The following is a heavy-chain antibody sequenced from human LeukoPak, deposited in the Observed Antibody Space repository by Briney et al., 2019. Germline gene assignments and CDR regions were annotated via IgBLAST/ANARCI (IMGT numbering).Heavy chain of an antibody. CDR2: ISGSGGST. CDR3: AKFGELPYFDY. CDR1: GFTFSSYS. J-gene: IGHJ4*02. V-gene: IGHV3-23*01. D-gene: IGHD1-26*01. Sequence: GGSLRLSCAASGFTFSSYSMNWVRQAPGKGLEWVSAISGSGGSTYYADSVKGRFTISRDNSKNTLYLQMNSLRAEDTAVYYCAKFGELPYFDYWGQGTLVTVSS.